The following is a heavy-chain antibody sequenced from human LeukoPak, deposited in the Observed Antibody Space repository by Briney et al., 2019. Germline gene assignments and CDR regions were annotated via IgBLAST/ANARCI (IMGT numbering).Heavy chain of an antibody. CDR3: ARTLLKYFDS. Sequence: PGGSLRLSCAVSGFTFSSYEINWVRQAPGEGLEWVSYISSSGNTKHYGDSVKGRFTISRDNAKNSLYLQMNSLRAEDTAVYYCARTLLKYFDSWGQGTLVTVSS. D-gene: IGHD2/OR15-2a*01. CDR1: GFTFSSYE. J-gene: IGHJ4*02. V-gene: IGHV3-48*03. CDR2: ISSSGNTK.